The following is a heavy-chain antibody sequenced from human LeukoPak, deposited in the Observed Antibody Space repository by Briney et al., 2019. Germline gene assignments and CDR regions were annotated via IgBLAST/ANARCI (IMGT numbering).Heavy chain of an antibody. CDR1: GFTFSSYG. V-gene: IGHV3-33*01. CDR3: ARGKPLDTYDILTGDDY. D-gene: IGHD3-9*01. Sequence: PGGSLRLSCAASGFTFSSYGMHWVRQAPGKGLEWVAVIWYDGSNKYYADSVKGRFTISRDNSKNTLYLQMNSLRAEDTAVYYCARGKPLDTYDILTGDDYWGQGTLVTVSS. J-gene: IGHJ4*02. CDR2: IWYDGSNK.